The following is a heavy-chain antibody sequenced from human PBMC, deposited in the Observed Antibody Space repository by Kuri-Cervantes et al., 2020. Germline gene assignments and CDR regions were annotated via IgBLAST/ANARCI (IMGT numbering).Heavy chain of an antibody. V-gene: IGHV1-24*01. Sequence: ASLKVSCKVSGYTLTELSMIWLGQAPGKGLEWMGGVVPDDGETIYAQKFQGRVTMTEYKSTDTAYMELSSLGSEDTAVYYCATETEGQWELLCWGQGTLVTVSS. J-gene: IGHJ4*02. D-gene: IGHD1-26*01. CDR2: VVPDDGET. CDR3: ATETEGQWELLC. CDR1: GYTLTELS.